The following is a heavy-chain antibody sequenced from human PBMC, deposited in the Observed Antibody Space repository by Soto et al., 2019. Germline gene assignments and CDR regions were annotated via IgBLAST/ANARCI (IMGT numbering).Heavy chain of an antibody. D-gene: IGHD3-10*01. V-gene: IGHV1-18*04. CDR3: ARDSRVYYGSGSSVDG. CDR2: ISAYNGNT. CDR1: GYTFTSYG. J-gene: IGHJ4*02. Sequence: GASVKVSCKASGYTFTSYGISWVRQAPGQGLEWMGWISAYNGNTNYAQKLQGRVTMTTDTSTSTAYMELRSLRSDDTAVYYCARDSRVYYGSGSSVDGWGQGTLVTVSS.